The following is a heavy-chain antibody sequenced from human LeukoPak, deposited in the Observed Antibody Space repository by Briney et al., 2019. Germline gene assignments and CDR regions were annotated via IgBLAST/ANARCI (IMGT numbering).Heavy chain of an antibody. CDR2: IIPIFGTA. CDR3: ASEVGYYYDSSGYYHFDY. J-gene: IGHJ4*02. V-gene: IGHV1-69*05. D-gene: IGHD3-22*01. Sequence: SVKVSCKASGGTFSSYAISWVRQAPGQGLEWMGGIIPIFGTANYAQKFQGRVTITTDESTSTAYMELSSLRSEDTAVYYCASEVGYYYDSSGYYHFDYWGQGTLVTVSS. CDR1: GGTFSSYA.